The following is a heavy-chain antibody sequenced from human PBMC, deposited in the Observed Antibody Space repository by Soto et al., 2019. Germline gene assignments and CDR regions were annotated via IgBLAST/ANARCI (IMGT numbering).Heavy chain of an antibody. CDR1: GGSISSGGYY. Sequence: QVQLQESGPGLVKPSQTLSLTCTVSGGSISSGGYYWSWIRQHPGKGLEWIGYIYYSGSTYYNPSIKSRVTIPVDTSKNQFSLKLSSVTAADTAVYYCARDHCSGGSCYSFSWFDPWGQGTLVTVSS. V-gene: IGHV4-31*03. CDR3: ARDHCSGGSCYSFSWFDP. CDR2: IYYSGST. D-gene: IGHD2-15*01. J-gene: IGHJ5*02.